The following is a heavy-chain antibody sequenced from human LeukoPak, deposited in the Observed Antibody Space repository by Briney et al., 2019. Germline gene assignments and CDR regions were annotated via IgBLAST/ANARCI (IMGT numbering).Heavy chain of an antibody. J-gene: IGHJ6*03. CDR1: GGTFSSYA. V-gene: IGHV1-69*05. CDR2: IIPIFGTA. D-gene: IGHD1-7*01. Sequence: GASVKVSCKASGGTFSSYAISWVLQAPGQGLEWMGGIIPIFGTANYAQKFQGRVTITTDESTSTAYMELSSLRSEDTAVYYCARVGELELGRGYYYYYMDVWGKGTTVTVSS. CDR3: ARVGELELGRGYYYYYMDV.